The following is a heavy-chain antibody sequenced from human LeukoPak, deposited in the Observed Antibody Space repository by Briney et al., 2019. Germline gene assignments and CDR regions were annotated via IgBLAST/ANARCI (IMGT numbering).Heavy chain of an antibody. J-gene: IGHJ4*02. CDR3: ARGSRYDYGDYDPGDY. CDR2: ISYDGSNK. CDR1: GFTFSSYA. V-gene: IGHV3-30*01. D-gene: IGHD4-17*01. Sequence: GGSLRLSCAASGFTFSSYAMHWVRQAPGKGLEWVAVISYDGSNKYYADSVKGRFTISRDNSKNTLYLQMNSLRAEDTAVYYCARGSRYDYGDYDPGDYWGQGTLVTVSS.